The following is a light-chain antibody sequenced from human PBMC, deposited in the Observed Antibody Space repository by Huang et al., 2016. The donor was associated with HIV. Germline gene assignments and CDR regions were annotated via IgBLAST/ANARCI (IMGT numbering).Light chain of an antibody. CDR1: QSVTKY. V-gene: IGKV1-39*01. CDR3: QQSSSPPPT. Sequence: DIQMTQSPSSLSASVGDRVTITCRATQSVTKYLKWYQQKPGKAPKLLIYGASSLQTGVPSRFSGSGSGTDFTLTISSLQPEDFVTYYCQQSSSPPPTFGPGTKVDIK. J-gene: IGKJ3*01. CDR2: GAS.